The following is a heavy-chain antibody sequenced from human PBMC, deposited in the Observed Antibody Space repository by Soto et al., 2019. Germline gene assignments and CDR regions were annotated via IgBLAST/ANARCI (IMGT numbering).Heavy chain of an antibody. CDR1: GGSISSYY. J-gene: IGHJ4*02. D-gene: IGHD6-19*01. Sequence: XETQSLTFTVSGGSISSYYWSWIRQPPGKGLEWIGYIYYSGSTNYNPSLKSRVTISVDTSKNQFSLKLSSVTAADTAVYYCARRKVSSSGWYSSFDYWGQGTLVTVSS. CDR3: ARRKVSSSGWYSSFDY. V-gene: IGHV4-59*01. CDR2: IYYSGST.